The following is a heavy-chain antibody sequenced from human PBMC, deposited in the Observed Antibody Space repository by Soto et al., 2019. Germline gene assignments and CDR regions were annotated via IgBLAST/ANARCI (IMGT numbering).Heavy chain of an antibody. J-gene: IGHJ6*02. CDR2: TYTSGST. V-gene: IGHV4-4*07. D-gene: IGHD3-3*01. CDR1: GGSISSYY. CDR3: ARAFPYYDFWSGNYGMDV. Sequence: PSETLSLTCTVSGGSISSYYWSWIRQPAGKGLEWIGRTYTSGSTNYNPSLKSRVTMSVDTSKNQFSLKLSSVTAADTAVYYCARAFPYYDFWSGNYGMDVWGQGTTVTVSS.